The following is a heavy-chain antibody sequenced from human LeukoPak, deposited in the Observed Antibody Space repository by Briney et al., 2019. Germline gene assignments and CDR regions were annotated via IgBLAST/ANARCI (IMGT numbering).Heavy chain of an antibody. D-gene: IGHD5-18*01. CDR1: GVSISSYY. CDR3: ARGTRYSYIFDY. V-gene: IGHV4-59*01. CDR2: IYYSGST. J-gene: IGHJ4*02. Sequence: PSETLSLTCTVSGVSISSYYWSWIRQPPGKGLEWIGYIYYSGSTNYNPSLKSRVTMSIDTSKNQFSLKLSSVTAADTAVYYCARGTRYSYIFDYWGQGTLVTVSS.